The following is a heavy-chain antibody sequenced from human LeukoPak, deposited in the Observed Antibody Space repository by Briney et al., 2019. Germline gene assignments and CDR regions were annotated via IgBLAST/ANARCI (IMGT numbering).Heavy chain of an antibody. Sequence: PSETLSLTCTVSGGSISSHYWSWIRQPPGKGLEWIGYIYYSGSTNYNPSLKSRVTISVDTSKNQFSLKLSSVTAADTAVYYCARLSAAAVDYWGQGTLVTVSS. CDR1: GGSISSHY. CDR3: ARLSAAAVDY. V-gene: IGHV4-59*11. CDR2: IYYSGST. D-gene: IGHD6-13*01. J-gene: IGHJ4*02.